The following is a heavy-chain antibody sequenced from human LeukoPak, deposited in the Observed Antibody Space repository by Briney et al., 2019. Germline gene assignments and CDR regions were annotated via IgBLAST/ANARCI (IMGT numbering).Heavy chain of an antibody. CDR3: ARVDFWSGYTHYYYYYGMDV. D-gene: IGHD3-3*01. Sequence: SVTVSCKASGGTFSSYAISWVRQAPGQGLEWMGRIIPILGIANYAQKFQGRVTITADKSTSTAYMELSSLRSEDTAVYYCARVDFWSGYTHYYYYYGMDVWGQGTTVTVSS. J-gene: IGHJ6*02. V-gene: IGHV1-69*04. CDR1: GGTFSSYA. CDR2: IIPILGIA.